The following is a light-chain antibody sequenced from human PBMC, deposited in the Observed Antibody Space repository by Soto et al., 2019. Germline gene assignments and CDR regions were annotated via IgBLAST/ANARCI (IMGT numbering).Light chain of an antibody. Sequence: QSALTQPASVSGSPGQSITISCTGTSSDVGGYNYVYWYQQYPGKAPKLMIYEVSNRPSGVSNRFSGSKSGNTASLTISGLKAEDEADYYCSSYTSSSTRVFGGGTKLTVL. J-gene: IGLJ3*02. CDR2: EVS. V-gene: IGLV2-14*01. CDR1: SSDVGGYNY. CDR3: SSYTSSSTRV.